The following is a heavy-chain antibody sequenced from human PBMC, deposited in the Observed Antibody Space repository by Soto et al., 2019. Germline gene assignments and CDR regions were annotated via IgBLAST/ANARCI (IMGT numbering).Heavy chain of an antibody. Sequence: PGGSLRLSCAASGFTFSSCAMGWVRQAPGKGLEWVSDIIDSGASTYYADSVKGRFTISRDNSKSTLYLQMNSLRAEDTALYYCAKGRSYYYYYGVDVWGKGTPVTAPQ. CDR3: AKGRSYYYYYGVDV. V-gene: IGHV3-23*01. J-gene: IGHJ6*04. CDR2: IIDSGAST. CDR1: GFTFSSCA.